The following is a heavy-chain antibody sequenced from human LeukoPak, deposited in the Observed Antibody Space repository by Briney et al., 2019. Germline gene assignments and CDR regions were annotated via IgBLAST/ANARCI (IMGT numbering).Heavy chain of an antibody. Sequence: GESLKISCQGSGYSFTSYWIGWVRQMPGKGLEWIGIIYPGDSDTRYSPSFQGQVTISADKSISTAYLQWSSLKASDTAMYYCARASGNHRSPFDYWGQGTLVTVSS. CDR1: GYSFTSYW. V-gene: IGHV5-51*01. D-gene: IGHD1-14*01. CDR2: IYPGDSDT. CDR3: ARASGNHRSPFDY. J-gene: IGHJ4*02.